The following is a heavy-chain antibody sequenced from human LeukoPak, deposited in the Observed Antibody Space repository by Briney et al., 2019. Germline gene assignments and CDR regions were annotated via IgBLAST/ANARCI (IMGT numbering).Heavy chain of an antibody. CDR1: GDSISSSNYY. CDR3: ARGFGEQQLVSYYYYYMDV. J-gene: IGHJ6*03. D-gene: IGHD6-13*01. CDR2: IYCSGRT. V-gene: IGHV4-39*07. Sequence: MPAETQSLICTLSGDSISSSNYYWAWICQPPGKGLDWIGSIYCSGRTYDNPSLKSRVPISGDTSKTKYSLKLSSVTAADTAVYYCARGFGEQQLVSYYYYYMDVWGKGTTVTISS.